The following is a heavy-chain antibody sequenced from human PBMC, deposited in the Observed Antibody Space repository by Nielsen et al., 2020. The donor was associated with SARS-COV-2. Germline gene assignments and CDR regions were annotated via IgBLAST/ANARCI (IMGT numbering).Heavy chain of an antibody. D-gene: IGHD1-14*01. V-gene: IGHV3-21*01. J-gene: IGHJ4*02. Sequence: GESLKISCAASGFTFSDYYMNWVRQAPGKGLEWVSSISSSSSYIYYADSVKGRFTISRDNAKNSLYLQMNSLRAEDTAVYYCARVNPWPLWGQGTLVTVSS. CDR1: GFTFSDYY. CDR2: ISSSSSYI. CDR3: ARVNPWPL.